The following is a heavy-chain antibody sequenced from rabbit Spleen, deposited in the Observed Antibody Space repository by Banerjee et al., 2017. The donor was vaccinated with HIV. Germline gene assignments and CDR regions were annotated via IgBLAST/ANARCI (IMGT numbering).Heavy chain of an antibody. CDR1: GIDFSNYCY. V-gene: IGHV1S40*01. D-gene: IGHD2-1*01. J-gene: IGHJ4*01. CDR2: IYTGSSGST. Sequence: QSLEESGGDLVKPGASLTLTCTASGIDFSNYCYMCWVRQAPGKGLEWIACIYTGSSGSTYYASWAKGRFTISKTSSTTVTLQMTSLTASDTATYFCARSYGASYAFNLWGPGTLVTVS. CDR3: ARSYGASYAFNL.